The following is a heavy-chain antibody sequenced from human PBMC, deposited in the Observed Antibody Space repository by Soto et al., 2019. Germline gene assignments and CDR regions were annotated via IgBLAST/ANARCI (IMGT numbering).Heavy chain of an antibody. CDR3: ARRYGGAFDI. D-gene: IGHD4-17*01. CDR1: GGSISSYY. V-gene: IGHV4-59*08. Sequence: QVQLQESGPGLVKPSETLSLTCTVSGGSISSYYWSWIRQPPGKGLEWIGYIFYSGSTNYTPSLKSRVTISVATSKNQFPLKLSSVTAADTAVYYCARRYGGAFDIWGQGTMVTVSS. CDR2: IFYSGST. J-gene: IGHJ3*02.